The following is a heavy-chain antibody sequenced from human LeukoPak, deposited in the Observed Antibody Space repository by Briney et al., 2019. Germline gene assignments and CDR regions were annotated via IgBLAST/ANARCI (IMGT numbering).Heavy chain of an antibody. J-gene: IGHJ4*02. CDR2: TKPDGSET. V-gene: IGHV3-7*01. Sequence: GGSLRLSCAASGFTFSTYWMTWVRQAPEKGLEWVANTKPDGSETYYLDSASGRFTISRDNAKNSLYLQMNSLRADDTAVYYCGKGGQSSSWFWVDWGQGTLVTVSS. D-gene: IGHD6-13*01. CDR3: GKGGQSSSWFWVD. CDR1: GFTFSTYW.